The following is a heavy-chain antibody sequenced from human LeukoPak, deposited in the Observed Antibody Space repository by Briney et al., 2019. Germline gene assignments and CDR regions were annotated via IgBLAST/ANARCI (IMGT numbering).Heavy chain of an antibody. CDR3: ASYEDYGGNGGYFDY. D-gene: IGHD4-23*01. CDR2: IYPGDSDT. J-gene: IGHJ4*02. Sequence: GESLKISCKGSGYRFTSYWIGWVRQMPGKGLEWMGIIYPGDSDTRYSPSFQGQVTISADKSISTAYLQWSSLKASDTAMYYCASYEDYGGNGGYFDYWGQGTLVTVSS. CDR1: GYRFTSYW. V-gene: IGHV5-51*01.